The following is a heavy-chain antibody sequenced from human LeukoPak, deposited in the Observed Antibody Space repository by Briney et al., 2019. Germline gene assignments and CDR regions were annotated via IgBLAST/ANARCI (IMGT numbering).Heavy chain of an antibody. CDR2: IKEDGSEK. CDR1: GFTFRKHW. Sequence: GGSMRLSCAADGFTFRKHWMSWVRQAMGKGLECVAKIKEDGSEKHYVDSVKGRFTISRDNTKNSLYLQMNSLRAEDTAVYYCARDYTGGWNDYWGQGTLVIVSS. V-gene: IGHV3-7*01. CDR3: ARDYTGGWNDY. J-gene: IGHJ4*02. D-gene: IGHD7-27*01.